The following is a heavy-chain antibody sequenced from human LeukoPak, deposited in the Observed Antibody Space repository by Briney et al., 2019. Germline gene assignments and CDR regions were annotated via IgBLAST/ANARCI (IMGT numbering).Heavy chain of an antibody. J-gene: IGHJ3*02. CDR1: GGPINSSLW. CDR2: TYHSDYT. Sequence: RSSETLSLTCAVPGGPINSSLWWSWVRKSPGKGLEWLGNTYHSDYTNYNPSLKSLATISVDKSKNQLALKVTSVTAADTAMYYCARDSKSTADAFDIWGQGTMVTVSS. CDR3: ARDSKSTADAFDI. V-gene: IGHV4-4*02. D-gene: IGHD5/OR15-5a*01.